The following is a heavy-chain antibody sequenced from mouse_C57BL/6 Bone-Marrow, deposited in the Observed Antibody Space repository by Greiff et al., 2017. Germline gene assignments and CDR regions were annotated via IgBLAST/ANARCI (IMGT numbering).Heavy chain of an antibody. CDR3: ARPLSHYYAMDY. CDR2: IYPRSGNT. Sequence: QVQLQQSGAELARPGASVKLSCKASGYTFTSYGISWVKQRTGQGLEWIGEIYPRSGNTYYNETFKGKATLAADKSSSTAYMELRSLTSEDAAVYFCARPLSHYYAMDYWGQGTSVPVSS. J-gene: IGHJ4*01. CDR1: GYTFTSYG. V-gene: IGHV1-81*01.